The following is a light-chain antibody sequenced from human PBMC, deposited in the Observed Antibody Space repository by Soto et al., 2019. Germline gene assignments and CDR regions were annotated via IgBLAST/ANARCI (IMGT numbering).Light chain of an antibody. CDR3: CSYAGSSTYV. V-gene: IGLV2-23*02. CDR2: EVS. Sequence: ALTQPASVSGSPGQSITISCTGTSSDVGSYNLVSWYQQHPGKAPKLMIYEVSKRPSGVSNRFSGSKSGITASLTISGLQAEDEADYYCCSYAGSSTYVFGTGTKVTVL. CDR1: SSDVGSYNL. J-gene: IGLJ1*01.